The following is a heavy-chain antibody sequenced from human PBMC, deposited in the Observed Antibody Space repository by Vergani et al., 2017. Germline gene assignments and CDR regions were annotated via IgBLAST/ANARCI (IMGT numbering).Heavy chain of an antibody. V-gene: IGHV4-59*01. CDR1: GGSIRSYH. CDR2: IYYRWST. D-gene: IGHD3-3*01. J-gene: IGHJ4*02. Sequence: QVQLQESGPGLVKPLETLSLPRTVLGGSIRSYHWSWIRQPPGKGLEWIGDIYYRWSTNYNPHLMSRVTISVDTSKNQFSLNLSSVTAADTAVDYCVREIFQSYFDYWGQGTLVTVSS. CDR3: VREIFQSYFDY.